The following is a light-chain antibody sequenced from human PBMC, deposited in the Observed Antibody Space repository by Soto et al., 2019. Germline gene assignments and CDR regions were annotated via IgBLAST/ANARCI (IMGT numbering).Light chain of an antibody. CDR2: GAS. J-gene: IGKJ4*01. Sequence: EIKLTQSPGTLSLSPGERATLSCRASQTVISNYLAWYQVKPGQAPRLFIYGASSRATGIPDRFTGSGSGSDFTLTITKLEPEDFAMYYCQQYGSSPLSFGGGTKVEI. CDR3: QQYGSSPLS. CDR1: QTVISNY. V-gene: IGKV3-20*01.